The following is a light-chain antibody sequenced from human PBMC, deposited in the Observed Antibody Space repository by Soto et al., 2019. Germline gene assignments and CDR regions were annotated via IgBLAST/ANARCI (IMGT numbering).Light chain of an antibody. V-gene: IGLV2-11*01. CDR3: CSYAGTDTFGV. CDR1: SSDVVGYNS. J-gene: IGLJ3*02. CDR2: DVS. Sequence: QSALTQPRSVSGSPGQSVSISCTGASSDVVGYNSVSWYQQHPGKAPKLMIFDVSQRPSGVPDRFSGSKSGNTASLTISGLQAEDEADYYCCSYAGTDTFGVFGGGPKLTVL.